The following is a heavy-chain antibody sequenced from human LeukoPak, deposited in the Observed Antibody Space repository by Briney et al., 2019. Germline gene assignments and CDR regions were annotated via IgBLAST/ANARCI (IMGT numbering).Heavy chain of an antibody. CDR1: GFTFSSYS. D-gene: IGHD2/OR15-2a*01. CDR2: ISSSSSYI. Sequence: GGSLRLSCAASGFTFSSYSMNWVRQAPGKGLEWVSSISSSSSYIYYADSVKGRFTISRDNPKNSLYLQMNSLRAEDTAVYYCASSVIQYFDYWGQGTLVTVSS. V-gene: IGHV3-21*01. CDR3: ASSVIQYFDY. J-gene: IGHJ4*02.